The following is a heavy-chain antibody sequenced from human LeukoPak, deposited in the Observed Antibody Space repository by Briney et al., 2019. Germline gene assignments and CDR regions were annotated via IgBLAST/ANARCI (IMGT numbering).Heavy chain of an antibody. CDR3: ARSGGYNWNYDGRTWFDP. Sequence: SETLSLTCAVYGGSFSGYYWGWIRQPPGKGLEWIGSIYYSGSTYYNPSLKSRVTISVDTSKNQFSLKLSSVTAADTAVYYCARSGGYNWNYDGRTWFDPWGQGTLVTVSS. J-gene: IGHJ5*02. D-gene: IGHD1-7*01. V-gene: IGHV4-39*01. CDR2: IYYSGST. CDR1: GGSFSGYY.